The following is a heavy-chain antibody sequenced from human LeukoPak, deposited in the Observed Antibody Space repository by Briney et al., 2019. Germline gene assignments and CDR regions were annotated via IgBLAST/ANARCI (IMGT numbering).Heavy chain of an antibody. CDR2: ISWDGGST. Sequence: GGSLRLSCAASGFTFDDYTMHWVRQAPGKGLEWVSLISWDGGSTYYADSVKGRFTISRDNSKNSLYLQMNSLRTEDTALYYCAKPTRGYFDYWGQGTLVTVSS. CDR1: GFTFDDYT. V-gene: IGHV3-43*01. D-gene: IGHD2-15*01. CDR3: AKPTRGYFDY. J-gene: IGHJ4*02.